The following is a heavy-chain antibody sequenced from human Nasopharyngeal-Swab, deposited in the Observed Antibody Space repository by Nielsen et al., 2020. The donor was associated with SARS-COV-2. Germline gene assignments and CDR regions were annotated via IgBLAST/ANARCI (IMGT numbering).Heavy chain of an antibody. CDR3: ARGPLWGADY. Sequence: SCAASGFTFSNAWMSWIRQAPGKGLEWVSYISSSSSYTNYADSVKGRFTISRDNAKNSLYLQMNSLRAEDTAVYYCARGPLWGADYWGQGTLVTVSS. D-gene: IGHD1-26*01. V-gene: IGHV3-11*05. CDR2: ISSSSSYT. J-gene: IGHJ4*02. CDR1: GFTFSNAW.